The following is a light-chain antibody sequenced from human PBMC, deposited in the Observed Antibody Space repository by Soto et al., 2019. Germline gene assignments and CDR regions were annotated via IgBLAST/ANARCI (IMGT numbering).Light chain of an antibody. J-gene: IGKJ2*01. CDR1: QDINNY. CDR3: QQYENLPYT. CDR2: DAS. V-gene: IGKV1-33*01. Sequence: DIQMTQSQSSLSASVGDRVPITCQASQDINNYINWYQQKPGKAPKLLIYDASNLETGVPSRFSGSGSGTDFTFPISSLQPADTATYSCQQYENLPYTFGQGTKLEIK.